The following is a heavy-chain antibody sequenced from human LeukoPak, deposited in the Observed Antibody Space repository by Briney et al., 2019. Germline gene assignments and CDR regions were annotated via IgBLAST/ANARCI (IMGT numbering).Heavy chain of an antibody. J-gene: IGHJ5*02. CDR2: INHSGST. D-gene: IGHD2-2*02. Sequence: SETLSLTCTVSGGSISSYYWSWIRQPPGKGLEWIGEINHSGSTNYNPSLKSRVTISVDTSKNQFSLKLSSVTAADTAVYYCARASIVVVPAAILSGGWFDPWGQGTLVTVSS. CDR3: ARASIVVVPAAILSGGWFDP. CDR1: GGSISSYY. V-gene: IGHV4-34*01.